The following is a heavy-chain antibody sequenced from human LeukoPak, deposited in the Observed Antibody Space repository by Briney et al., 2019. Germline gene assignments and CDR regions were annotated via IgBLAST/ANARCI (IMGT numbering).Heavy chain of an antibody. V-gene: IGHV4-4*02. J-gene: IGHJ6*02. CDR3: ARVGGYCTSTSCSNSYYYYGMDV. Sequence: SETLSLTCAVSGGSISSSNWWSWVRQPPGKGLEWIGEIYHSGSTNYNPSLKSRLNISVDKSKNQFSLRVTSVTAADTAVYYCARVGGYCTSTSCSNSYYYYGMDVWGQGTTVTVSS. D-gene: IGHD2-2*01. CDR2: IYHSGST. CDR1: GGSISSSNW.